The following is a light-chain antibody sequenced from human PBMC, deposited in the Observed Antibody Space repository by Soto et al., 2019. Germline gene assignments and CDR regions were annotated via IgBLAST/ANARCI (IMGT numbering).Light chain of an antibody. V-gene: IGKV1-9*01. CDR2: AAS. J-gene: IGKJ5*01. CDR3: QQLHGYPIT. Sequence: ILLTQSPSSLSASVGDRVTITCRASQGIDTSLAWYQQKPGKAPKLLIYAASNFQSGVPSRFSGSGSGTHLTLTISSLQPEDFATYYCQQLHGYPITFGQGTRLEI. CDR1: QGIDTS.